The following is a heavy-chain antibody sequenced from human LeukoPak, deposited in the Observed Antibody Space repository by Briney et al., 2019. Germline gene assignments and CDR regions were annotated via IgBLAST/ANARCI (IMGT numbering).Heavy chain of an antibody. J-gene: IGHJ6*03. D-gene: IGHD3-3*01. Sequence: PSETLSLTCTVSGGSISSYYWSWIRQPPGKGLEWIGYIYYSGSTCYNPSLKSRVTISVDTSKNQFSLKLSSVTAADTAVYYCARELYDFWSGYFPYYYMDVWGKGTTVTVSS. CDR3: ARELYDFWSGYFPYYYMDV. CDR1: GGSISSYY. CDR2: IYYSGST. V-gene: IGHV4-59*12.